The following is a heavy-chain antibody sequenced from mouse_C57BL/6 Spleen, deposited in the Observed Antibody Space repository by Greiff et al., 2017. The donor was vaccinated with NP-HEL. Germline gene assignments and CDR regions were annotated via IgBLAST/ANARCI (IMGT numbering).Heavy chain of an antibody. Sequence: VQLQQSGAELVKPGASVKISCKASGYAFSSYWMNWVKQRPGKGLEWIGQIYPGDGDTNYNGKFKGKATLTADKSSSTAYMQLSSLTSEYSAVYFCALTAQAYYFDYWGQGTTLTASS. D-gene: IGHD3-2*02. V-gene: IGHV1-80*01. J-gene: IGHJ2*01. CDR3: ALTAQAYYFDY. CDR2: IYPGDGDT. CDR1: GYAFSSYW.